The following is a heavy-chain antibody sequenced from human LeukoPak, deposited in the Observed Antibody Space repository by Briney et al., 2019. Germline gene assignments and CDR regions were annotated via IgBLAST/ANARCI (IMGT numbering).Heavy chain of an antibody. CDR3: AKDEAAAGVDFDY. V-gene: IGHV3-30*02. D-gene: IGHD6-13*01. J-gene: IGHJ4*02. Sequence: GGSLRLSCAASGFTFSGYGIHWVRQAPGKGLEWVSFIRSDGSVKYYADSVRGRFTISRDNSKNTLYLQMNSLRAEDTAVYYCAKDEAAAGVDFDYWGQGTLVTVYS. CDR1: GFTFSGYG. CDR2: IRSDGSVK.